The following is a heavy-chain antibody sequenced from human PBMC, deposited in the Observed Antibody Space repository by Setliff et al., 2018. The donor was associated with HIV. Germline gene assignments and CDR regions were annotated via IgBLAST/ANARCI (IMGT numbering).Heavy chain of an antibody. CDR1: GGSFTGYY. V-gene: IGHV4-34*01. J-gene: IGHJ6*03. D-gene: IGHD2-2*01. Sequence: PSETLSLTCAVYGGSFTGYYWTWIRQSPGMGLEWIGEINHGGSTNYNPSLKSRVTISVDTSKKQFSLNLRSVTAADTAVYYCARALMCRSLLCYYYMDVWGKGTTVTVSS. CDR3: ARALMCRSLLCYYYMDV. CDR2: INHGGST.